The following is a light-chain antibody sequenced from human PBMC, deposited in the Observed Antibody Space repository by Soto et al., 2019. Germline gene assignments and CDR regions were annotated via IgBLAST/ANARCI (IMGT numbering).Light chain of an antibody. CDR2: DVS. Sequence: QSVLTQPASVSGSPGQSITISCTGTSSDVGAYNWVSWYQQHPGKAPKLMIYDVSNRPSGVSNRFSGSKSGNTASLTISGLQAEDEADYYCSSYTSGHVVFGGGTKVTVL. CDR1: SSDVGAYNW. J-gene: IGLJ2*01. CDR3: SSYTSGHVV. V-gene: IGLV2-14*01.